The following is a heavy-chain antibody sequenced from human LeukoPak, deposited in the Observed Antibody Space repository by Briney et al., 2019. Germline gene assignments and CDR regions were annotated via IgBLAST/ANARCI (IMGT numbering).Heavy chain of an antibody. Sequence: GGSLRLSCAASGFTFNNYAMNWVRQAPGKGLEWVSVISGSGGTTYYADPVKGRFTISRDSSKNTLYLQVNSLRAEDTAVYYCAKVSGGGLYYDGMDVWGQGTTVTVSS. CDR3: AKVSGGGLYYDGMDV. CDR1: GFTFNNYA. CDR2: ISGSGGTT. J-gene: IGHJ6*02. V-gene: IGHV3-23*01. D-gene: IGHD1-14*01.